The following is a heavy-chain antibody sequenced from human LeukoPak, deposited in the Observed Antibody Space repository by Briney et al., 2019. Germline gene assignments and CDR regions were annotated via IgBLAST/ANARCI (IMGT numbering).Heavy chain of an antibody. J-gene: IGHJ4*02. CDR3: ARRGTVYCSSTSCPRYFDY. Sequence: SETLSLTCTVSGGSLSSSKYYWGWLRQPPGKGLEWLGSIYYSGSTYYNPSLKSRVTISVDTSKNQFSLKLSSVTAADTAVYYCARRGTVYCSSTSCPRYFDYWGQGTLVTVSS. CDR1: GGSLSSSKYY. V-gene: IGHV4-39*01. D-gene: IGHD2-2*01. CDR2: IYYSGST.